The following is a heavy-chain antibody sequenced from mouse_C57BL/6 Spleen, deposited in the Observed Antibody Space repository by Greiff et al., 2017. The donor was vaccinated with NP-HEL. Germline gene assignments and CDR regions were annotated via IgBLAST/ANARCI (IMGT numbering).Heavy chain of an antibody. J-gene: IGHJ3*01. CDR1: GFTFSSYA. D-gene: IGHD2-4*01. CDR3: ASLYDYDVPWFAY. CDR2: ISDGGSYT. Sequence: EVKLMESGGGLVKPGGSLKLSCAASGFTFSSYAMSWVRQTPEKRLEWVATISDGGSYTYYPDNVKGRFTISRDNAKNNLYLQMSHLKSEDTAMYYCASLYDYDVPWFAYWGQGTLVTVSA. V-gene: IGHV5-4*03.